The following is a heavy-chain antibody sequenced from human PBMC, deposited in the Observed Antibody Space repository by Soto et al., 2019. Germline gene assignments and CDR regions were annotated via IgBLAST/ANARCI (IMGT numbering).Heavy chain of an antibody. CDR3: AKGMFSPSAYYYGMDV. Sequence: PGGSLRLSCAASGFTFSSYAMIWVRQAPGKGLEWVSAISGSGGSTYYADSVKGRFTISRDNSKNTLYLQMNSLRAEDTAVYYCAKGMFSPSAYYYGMDVWGQGTTVTVSS. V-gene: IGHV3-23*01. J-gene: IGHJ6*02. D-gene: IGHD3-10*02. CDR2: ISGSGGST. CDR1: GFTFSSYA.